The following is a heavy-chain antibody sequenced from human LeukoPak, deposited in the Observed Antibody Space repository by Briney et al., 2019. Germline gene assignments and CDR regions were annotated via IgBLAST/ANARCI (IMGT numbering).Heavy chain of an antibody. V-gene: IGHV3-21*01. J-gene: IGHJ4*02. CDR2: ISGTSPSI. D-gene: IGHD2-15*01. CDR3: AREVDHNLGYCSGGGCLLGR. Sequence: PGGSLRLSCAASGFTFSSYTMNWVRQAPGKGLEWVSAISGTSPSIFYADPVKGRFTISRDNAKNSLYLQMNSLRAEDTAIYYCAREVDHNLGYCSGGGCLLGRWGRGTLVAVSS. CDR1: GFTFSSYT.